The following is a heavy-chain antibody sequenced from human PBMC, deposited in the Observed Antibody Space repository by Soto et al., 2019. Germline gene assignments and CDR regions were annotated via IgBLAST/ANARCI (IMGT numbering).Heavy chain of an antibody. CDR2: ISGSGGST. J-gene: IGHJ5*02. V-gene: IGHV3-23*01. CDR3: ANVFRHYDILTGYNWFDP. Sequence: PGGSLRLSCAASGFTFSSYAMSWVRQAPGKGLEWVSAISGSGGSTYYADSVKGRFTISRDNSKNTLYLQINSLKAKNTAVYYCANVFRHYDILTGYNWFDPWGQEPRVTVSS. CDR1: GFTFSSYA. D-gene: IGHD3-9*01.